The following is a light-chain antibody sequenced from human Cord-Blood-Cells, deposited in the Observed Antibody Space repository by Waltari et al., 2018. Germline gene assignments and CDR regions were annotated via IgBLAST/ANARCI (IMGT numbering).Light chain of an antibody. Sequence: IVLTQSPATLSLSPGERATLSCRASQSVSSYLALYQQKPGQAPRLLIYDAPNRATGIPARFSGSGSATDFTLTISSLEPEDFAVYYCQQRSNWPPTFGPGTKVDI. CDR3: QQRSNWPPT. CDR1: QSVSSY. J-gene: IGKJ3*01. V-gene: IGKV3-11*01. CDR2: DAP.